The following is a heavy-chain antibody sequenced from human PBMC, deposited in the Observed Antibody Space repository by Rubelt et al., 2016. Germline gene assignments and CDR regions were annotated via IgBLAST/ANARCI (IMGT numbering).Heavy chain of an antibody. CDR1: GYTFTNYP. V-gene: IGHV1-3*01. CDR2: INAGNDNT. CDR3: ARGYCSGGSCYYFDY. D-gene: IGHD2-15*01. Sequence: QVQLVQSGAEVKKPGASVKVSCKASGYTFTNYPMHWLRQAPGQRLEWTGWINAGNDNTKYSQKFQGRVTITRDTSASTAYMELSSLRSEDTAVYYCARGYCSGGSCYYFDYWGQGTLVTVSS. J-gene: IGHJ4*02.